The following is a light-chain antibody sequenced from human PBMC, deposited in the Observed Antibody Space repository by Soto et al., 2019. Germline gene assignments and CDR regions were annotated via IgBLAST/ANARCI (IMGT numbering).Light chain of an antibody. CDR1: RGVSTW. Sequence: DIPMTQSPSSVAASVGDRVTITCRASRGVSTWLGWYQQKPGRAPKLLIYGASNLENGVPSRFSGSGSGTDFTLTISSLQPEDFATYYCQQTKSLPPTLGQGTRLDLK. CDR3: QQTKSLPPT. V-gene: IGKV1-12*01. J-gene: IGKJ5*01. CDR2: GAS.